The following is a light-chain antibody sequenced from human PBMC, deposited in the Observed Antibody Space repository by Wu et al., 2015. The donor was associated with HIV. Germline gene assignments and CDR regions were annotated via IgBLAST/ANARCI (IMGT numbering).Light chain of an antibody. V-gene: IGKV1-9*01. CDR2: AAS. CDR1: QGISSY. CDR3: QQLSNFPFT. Sequence: DIQLTQSPSFLSASIGDRVTITCRASQGISSYLVWYQQKPGKAPKLLIYAASTLQSGVPSRFSGSVSGTEFTLTVSSLQSDDFATCYCQQLSNFPFTFGPGPRWRSN. J-gene: IGKJ3*01.